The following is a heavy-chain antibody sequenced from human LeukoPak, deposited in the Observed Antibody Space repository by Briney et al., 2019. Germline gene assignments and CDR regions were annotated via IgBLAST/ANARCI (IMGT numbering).Heavy chain of an antibody. CDR2: MNPNSGNT. CDR3: ARGLGCSSTSCSYYYMDV. Sequence: ASVKVSCKASGYTFTSYDINWVRQATGQGLERMGWMNPNSGNTGYAQKFQGRVTMTRNTSISTAYMELSSLRSEDTALYYCARGLGCSSTSCSYYYMDVWGKGTTVTVSS. D-gene: IGHD2-2*01. V-gene: IGHV1-8*01. J-gene: IGHJ6*03. CDR1: GYTFTSYD.